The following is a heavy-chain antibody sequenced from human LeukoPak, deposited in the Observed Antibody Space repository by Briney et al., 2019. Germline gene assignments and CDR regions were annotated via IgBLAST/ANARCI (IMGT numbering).Heavy chain of an antibody. CDR1: GFTVSSNY. V-gene: IGHV3-53*01. J-gene: IGHJ4*02. CDR3: ARDIAYDSSGYYSPHFDY. Sequence: GGSLRLSCAASGFTVSSNYMSWVRQAPGKGLEWVSVIYSGGSTYYAGSVKGRFTISRDNSKNTLYLQMNSLRAEDTAVYYCARDIAYDSSGYYSPHFDYWGQGTLVTVSS. D-gene: IGHD3-22*01. CDR2: IYSGGST.